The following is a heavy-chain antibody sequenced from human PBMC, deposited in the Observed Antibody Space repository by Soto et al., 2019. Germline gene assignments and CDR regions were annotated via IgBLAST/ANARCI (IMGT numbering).Heavy chain of an antibody. CDR2: IYYSGST. Sequence: SETLSLTCTVSGGSISSGDYYWSWIRQPPGKGLEWIGYIYYSGSTYYNPSLKSRVTISVDTSKNQFSLKLSSVTAADTAVYYCARVAAMVYYYGMDVWGQGTPVTVSS. V-gene: IGHV4-30-4*01. CDR3: ARVAAMVYYYGMDV. CDR1: GGSISSGDYY. D-gene: IGHD5-18*01. J-gene: IGHJ6*02.